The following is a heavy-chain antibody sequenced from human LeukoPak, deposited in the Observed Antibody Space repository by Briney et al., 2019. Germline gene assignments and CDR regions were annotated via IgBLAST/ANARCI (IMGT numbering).Heavy chain of an antibody. CDR2: ISWNSGSI. CDR3: AKDMYSGSESSPDY. J-gene: IGHJ4*02. D-gene: IGHD1-26*01. Sequence: GGSLRLSCAASGFTFDDYAIHWVRQAPGKGLEWVSGISWNSGSIGYADSVKGRFTISRDNAKNSLYLQMNSLRAEDTALYYCAKDMYSGSESSPDYWGQGTLVTVSS. CDR1: GFTFDDYA. V-gene: IGHV3-9*01.